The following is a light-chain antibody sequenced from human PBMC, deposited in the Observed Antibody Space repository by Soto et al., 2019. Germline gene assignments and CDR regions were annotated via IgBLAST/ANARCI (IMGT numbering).Light chain of an antibody. CDR1: QSVLSSSNNKND. V-gene: IGKV4-1*01. CDR2: WAS. Sequence: DVVLTPSPESLAVSLGESSTINCRSSQSVLSSSNNKNDLAWYQQKPGQPPKLLIYWASTRESGVPDRFSGSGSGTDFTLTISSLQAEDVAVYYCQQYYSPLWTFGQGTKVDIK. CDR3: QQYYSPLWT. J-gene: IGKJ1*01.